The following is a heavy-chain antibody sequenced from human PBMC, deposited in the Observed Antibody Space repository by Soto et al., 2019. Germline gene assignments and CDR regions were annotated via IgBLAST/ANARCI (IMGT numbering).Heavy chain of an antibody. D-gene: IGHD1-26*01. J-gene: IGHJ4*02. Sequence: EVQLLESGGGLVQPGGSLRLSCAASGSTFSSYAMSWVRPAPGKVLAWVSTVSGSGVRTYYADSVKGRFTISRDNSKNTLYLQMNSLRAEDTAVYYCAKAESGGFLTRFEYWGQGTLVAVSS. V-gene: IGHV3-23*01. CDR1: GSTFSSYA. CDR3: AKAESGGFLTRFEY. CDR2: VSGSGVRT.